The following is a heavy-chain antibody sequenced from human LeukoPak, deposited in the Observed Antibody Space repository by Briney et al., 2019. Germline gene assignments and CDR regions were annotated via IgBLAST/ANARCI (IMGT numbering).Heavy chain of an antibody. CDR1: GFTFNSYG. Sequence: GGSLRLSCAASGFTFNSYGMHWVRQAPGKGLEWVAVIWYDGSNKFYADSVKGRFTVSRDNSKNTLYLQMNSLRVEDTAVYYCARDKFGGSSSLIDYWGQGTLVTVSS. J-gene: IGHJ4*02. CDR3: ARDKFGGSSSLIDY. CDR2: IWYDGSNK. D-gene: IGHD6-13*01. V-gene: IGHV3-33*01.